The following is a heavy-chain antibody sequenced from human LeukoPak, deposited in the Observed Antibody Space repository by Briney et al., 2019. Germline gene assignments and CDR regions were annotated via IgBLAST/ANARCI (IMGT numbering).Heavy chain of an antibody. V-gene: IGHV4-34*01. Sequence: PSETLSLTCAVYGGSFSGYYWNWIRQPPGKGLEWIGEFNHSGSANYNPSLKSRVSMSVDTSKNQFSLRLTSVTAADTAVYYCARGDIATPGAAFDSWGQGTLIIVSS. CDR1: GGSFSGYY. D-gene: IGHD6-13*01. J-gene: IGHJ4*02. CDR3: ARGDIATPGAAFDS. CDR2: FNHSGSA.